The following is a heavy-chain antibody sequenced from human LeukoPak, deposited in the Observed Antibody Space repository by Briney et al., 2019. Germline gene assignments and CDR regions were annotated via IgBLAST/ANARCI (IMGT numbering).Heavy chain of an antibody. Sequence: SETLSLTCAVYGGSFSGFSWSWIRQPPGKGLEWIGEINPSGGTNYTPSLKSRVTISLDTSKNQFSLRLTSVTAADTAVYYCARYCTNGVCYIDAFDIWGQGTMVTVSS. V-gene: IGHV4-34*01. CDR1: GGSFSGFS. CDR2: INPSGGT. D-gene: IGHD2-8*01. CDR3: ARYCTNGVCYIDAFDI. J-gene: IGHJ3*02.